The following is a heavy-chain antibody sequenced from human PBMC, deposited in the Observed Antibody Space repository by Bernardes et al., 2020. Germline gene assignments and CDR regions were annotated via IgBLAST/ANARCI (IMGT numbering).Heavy chain of an antibody. CDR2: IYPGDSDT. V-gene: IGHV5-51*01. CDR3: ARHRMAAILDDAFDI. D-gene: IGHD3-3*02. J-gene: IGHJ3*02. CDR1: GYSFTTYW. Sequence: GESLKISCKGSGYSFTTYWIGWVRQMPGKGLEWMGIIYPGDSDTRYSPSFQGQVTISADKSISTAYLQWSSLKASDTAMYYCARHRMAAILDDAFDIWGQGTMVTVSS.